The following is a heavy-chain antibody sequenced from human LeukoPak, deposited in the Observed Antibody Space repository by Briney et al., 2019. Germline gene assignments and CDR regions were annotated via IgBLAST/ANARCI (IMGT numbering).Heavy chain of an antibody. CDR1: GGSITITNY. CDR2: VNLQGST. Sequence: SETLSLTCGVSGGSITITNYWTWVRQPPGKGREWIGEVNLQGSTNYNPSLMGRVAISVDTSENHISLQLTSVTDGATAVYYCAREGGPYRPLDYSGQGTLVTVSS. CDR3: AREGGPYRPLDY. V-gene: IGHV4-4*02. D-gene: IGHD3-16*02. J-gene: IGHJ4*02.